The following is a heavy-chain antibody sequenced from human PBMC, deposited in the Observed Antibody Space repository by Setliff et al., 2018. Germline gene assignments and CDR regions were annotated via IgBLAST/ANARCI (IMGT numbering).Heavy chain of an antibody. J-gene: IGHJ4*02. CDR3: ASSPTFGGVIVDY. V-gene: IGHV4-4*08. CDR2: IYTSGST. Sequence: PSETLSLTCTVSGGSISSHYWSWIRQPPGKALEWIGHIYTSGSTNYNPSLKSRVTISVDTSKNQFSLKLSSVTAADTAVYYCASSPTFGGVIVDYWGQGTLVTVSS. CDR1: GGSISSHY. D-gene: IGHD3-16*02.